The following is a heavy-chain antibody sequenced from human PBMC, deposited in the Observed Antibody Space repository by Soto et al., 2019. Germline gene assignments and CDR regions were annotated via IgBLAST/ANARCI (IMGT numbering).Heavy chain of an antibody. CDR3: ARRVGYAKYFQD. CDR2: ISYSGDT. J-gene: IGHJ1*01. CDR1: GGSISSSRNY. Sequence: NPSETLSLTCMVSGGSISSSRNYWGWIRQPPGKGLEWIGSISYSGDTYYNPSLKSRVTISVDTSKNHFSLKLSSVTAADTAVYYCARRVGYAKYFQDWGQGTLVTVSS. V-gene: IGHV4-39*02. D-gene: IGHD3-16*01.